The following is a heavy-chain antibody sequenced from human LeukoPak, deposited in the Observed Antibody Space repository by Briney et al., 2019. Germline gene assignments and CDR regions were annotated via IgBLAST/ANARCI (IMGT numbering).Heavy chain of an antibody. Sequence: ASVKVSCKASGYTFTSYDINWVRQATGQGLEWMGWINPNSGGTNYAQKFQGRVTMTRDTSISTAYMELSRLRSDDTAVYYCAWGPYGSHAFDIWGQGTMVTVSS. CDR1: GYTFTSYD. J-gene: IGHJ3*02. CDR3: AWGPYGSHAFDI. V-gene: IGHV1-2*02. D-gene: IGHD3-10*01. CDR2: INPNSGGT.